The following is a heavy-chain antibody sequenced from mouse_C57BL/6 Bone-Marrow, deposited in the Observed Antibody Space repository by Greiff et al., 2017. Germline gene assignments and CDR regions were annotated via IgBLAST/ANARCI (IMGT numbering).Heavy chain of an antibody. CDR1: GYTFTSYW. Sequence: EVQLQQSGTVLARPGASVKMSCKTSGYTFTSYWMHWVKQRPGQGLEWIGAIYPGNSDTSYNQKFKGKAKLTAVTSASTAYLELSSLTNEDSAVYYCTRPEFITTVVEYWYFDVWGTGTTVTVSS. D-gene: IGHD1-1*01. CDR2: IYPGNSDT. CDR3: TRPEFITTVVEYWYFDV. V-gene: IGHV1-5*01. J-gene: IGHJ1*03.